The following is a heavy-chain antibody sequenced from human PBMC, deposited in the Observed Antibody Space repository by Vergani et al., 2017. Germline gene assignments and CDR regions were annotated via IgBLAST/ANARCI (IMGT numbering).Heavy chain of an antibody. V-gene: IGHV7-4-1*01. D-gene: IGHD6-19*01. CDR1: GYSFNNYA. CDR3: ARAIRGRLAVGATDS. CDR2: INPTTGNP. J-gene: IGHJ4*02. Sequence: QEQLVQSGSELKKPGASVKVSCKASGYSFNNYAIHWVRQAPGQGLEWMGWINPTTGNPTYARAFTGRFVFSLDTSISTAYLQIGSLKAEDTAVYFCARAIRGRLAVGATDSWGQGTLLTVSS.